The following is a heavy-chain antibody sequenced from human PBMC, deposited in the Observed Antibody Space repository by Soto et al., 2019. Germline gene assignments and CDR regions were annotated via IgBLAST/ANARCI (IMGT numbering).Heavy chain of an antibody. CDR3: ARGGDGSSFDY. CDR1: GFTVSSNY. V-gene: IGHV3-53*02. CDR2: IYSGGRT. Sequence: EVQLVETGGGLIQPGGSLKISCAASGFTVSSNYINWVRQAPGKWLEWVSVIYSGGRTNYADSVKGRFTISRDNSKNTVFLQMNSLRAEDTALYYCARGGDGSSFDYWGQGTLVTVSS. D-gene: IGHD1-26*01. J-gene: IGHJ4*02.